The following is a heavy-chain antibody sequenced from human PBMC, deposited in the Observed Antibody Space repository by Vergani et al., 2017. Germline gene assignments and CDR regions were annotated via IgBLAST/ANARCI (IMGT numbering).Heavy chain of an antibody. J-gene: IGHJ5*02. D-gene: IGHD6-19*01. V-gene: IGHV3-23*01. CDR2: ISGSGGST. Sequence: EVQLLESGGGLVQPGGSLRLSCAASGFTFSSYAMSWVRQAPGKGLEWVSAISGSGGSTYYADSVKGRFTISRDNSKNTLYLQMNSLRAEDTAVYYCARENVRRQWLEGVHWFDPWGQGTLVTVSS. CDR1: GFTFSSYA. CDR3: ARENVRRQWLEGVHWFDP.